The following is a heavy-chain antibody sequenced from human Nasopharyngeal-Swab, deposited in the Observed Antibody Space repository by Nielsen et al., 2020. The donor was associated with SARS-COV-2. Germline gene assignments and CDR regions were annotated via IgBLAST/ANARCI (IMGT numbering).Heavy chain of an antibody. V-gene: IGHV4-38-2*02. CDR2: IYYSGST. J-gene: IGHJ3*02. CDR1: GYSISSSYY. Sequence: SETLSLTCTVSGYSISSSYYWGWIRQPPGKGLEWIGSIYYSGSTYYSPSLKSRVTISIDTSKNQFSLKLTSVTAADTAVYYCAREPYNWNHEGAFDIWGQGTMVTVSS. D-gene: IGHD1-14*01. CDR3: AREPYNWNHEGAFDI.